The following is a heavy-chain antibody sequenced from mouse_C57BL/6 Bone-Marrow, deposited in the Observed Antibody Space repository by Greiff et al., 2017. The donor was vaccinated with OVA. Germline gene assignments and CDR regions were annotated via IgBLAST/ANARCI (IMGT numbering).Heavy chain of an antibody. CDR1: GYTFTSYT. D-gene: IGHD1-1*01. CDR3: ARDTITTVFHYYAMDY. CDR2: IYPGSGST. Sequence: QVQLQQSGAELARPGASVKMSCKASGYTFTSYTMHWVKQRPGQGLEWIGDIYPGSGSTNYNEKFKSKATLTVDTSSSTAYMQLSSLTSEDSAVYYCARDTITTVFHYYAMDYWGQGTSVTVSS. V-gene: IGHV1-4*01. J-gene: IGHJ4*01.